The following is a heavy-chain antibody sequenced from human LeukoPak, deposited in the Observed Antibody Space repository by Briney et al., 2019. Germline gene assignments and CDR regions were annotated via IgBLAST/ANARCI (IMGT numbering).Heavy chain of an antibody. Sequence: ASVKVSCKASGYTFIGYYMHWVRQAPGQGLEWMGWINPNSGGTNYAQKFQGRVTMTRDTSISTAYMELSRLRSDDTAVYYCARVSPYYYDSSGYPYDDYWGQGTLVTVSS. CDR2: INPNSGGT. D-gene: IGHD3-22*01. CDR3: ARVSPYYYDSSGYPYDDY. CDR1: GYTFIGYY. V-gene: IGHV1-2*02. J-gene: IGHJ4*02.